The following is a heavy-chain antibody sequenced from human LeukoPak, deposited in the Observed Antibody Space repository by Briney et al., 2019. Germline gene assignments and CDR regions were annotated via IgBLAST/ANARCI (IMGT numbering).Heavy chain of an antibody. Sequence: GGSLRLSCAASGFTFSSYAMHWVRQAPGKGLEWVSSFSSSSSYIYYADSVKGRFTISRDNAKNSLYLQMNSLRAEDTAVYYCARGDFSYGDYAPYGMDVWGQGTTVTVSS. V-gene: IGHV3-21*01. D-gene: IGHD4-17*01. CDR1: GFTFSSYA. CDR3: ARGDFSYGDYAPYGMDV. CDR2: FSSSSSYI. J-gene: IGHJ6*02.